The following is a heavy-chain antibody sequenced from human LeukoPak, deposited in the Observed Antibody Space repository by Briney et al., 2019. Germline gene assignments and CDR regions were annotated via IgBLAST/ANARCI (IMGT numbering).Heavy chain of an antibody. CDR1: GYIFTGYY. Sequence: ASVKVSCKASGYIFTGYYMHWVRQAPGQGLEWMGWINPNNGGTNYAQKFQGRVTMTRDTSISTAYMELSRLRSDDTAVYYCARSYYASVTPLVWGKGTTVTVSS. CDR3: ARSYYASVTPLV. J-gene: IGHJ6*04. D-gene: IGHD3-10*01. V-gene: IGHV1-2*02. CDR2: INPNNGGT.